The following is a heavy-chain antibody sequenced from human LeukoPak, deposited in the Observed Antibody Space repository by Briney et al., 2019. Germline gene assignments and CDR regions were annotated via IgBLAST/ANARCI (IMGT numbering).Heavy chain of an antibody. Sequence: GGSLRLSCAASGFTFSSYAMHWVRQAPGKGLEWVAVISYDGSNKYYADSVKGRFTISRDNAKNSLYLQMNSLRAEDTAVYYCARDISSGYPYGMDVWGQGTTVTVSS. CDR2: ISYDGSNK. J-gene: IGHJ6*02. D-gene: IGHD3-22*01. V-gene: IGHV3-30-3*01. CDR1: GFTFSSYA. CDR3: ARDISSGYPYGMDV.